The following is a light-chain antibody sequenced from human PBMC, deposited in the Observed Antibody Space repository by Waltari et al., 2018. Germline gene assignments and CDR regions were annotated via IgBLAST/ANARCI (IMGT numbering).Light chain of an antibody. Sequence: TVVTQEPSFSVSPGGPVTPTCGLNSCAVSTNYSPSWYQQTPGQAPRTLIYNTNTRSSGVPDRFSGSILGNRAALTITGAQADDESDYYCILYMHTVISTWVFGGGTKLTVL. CDR2: NTN. V-gene: IGLV8-61*01. CDR1: SCAVSTNYS. CDR3: ILYMHTVISTWV. J-gene: IGLJ3*02.